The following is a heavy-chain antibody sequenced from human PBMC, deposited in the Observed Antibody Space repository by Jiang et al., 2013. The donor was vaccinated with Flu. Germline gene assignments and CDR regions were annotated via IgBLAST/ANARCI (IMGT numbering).Heavy chain of an antibody. Sequence: QTLSLTCAISGDSVSTNSAAWNWIRQSPSRGLEWLGRTYYRSKWYNDYAVSVKSRITINPDTSKNQFSLQLNSVTPEDTAVYYCAREDILTGSSGSYYYYGMDVWGPRDHGHRLL. CDR3: AREDILTGSSGSYYYYGMDV. CDR2: TYYRSKWYN. CDR1: GDSVSTNSAA. V-gene: IGHV6-1*01. J-gene: IGHJ6*01. D-gene: IGHD3-9*01.